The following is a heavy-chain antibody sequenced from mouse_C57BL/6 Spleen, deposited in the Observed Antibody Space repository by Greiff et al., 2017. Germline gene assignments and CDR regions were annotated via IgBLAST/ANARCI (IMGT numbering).Heavy chain of an antibody. CDR1: GYTFTSYW. CDR3: AREGSECYGSSYGYFDV. J-gene: IGHJ1*03. D-gene: IGHD1-1*01. V-gene: IGHV1-64*01. CDR2: IDPDSGST. Sequence: VQLQQPGAELVKPGASVTLSCKASGYTFTSYWMPWVKQRPGQGLEWIGMIDPDSGSTNYNEKFKSKATLTVDKSSSTAYMQLSSLTSEASAVEYCAREGSECYGSSYGYFDVWGTGTTVTVSS.